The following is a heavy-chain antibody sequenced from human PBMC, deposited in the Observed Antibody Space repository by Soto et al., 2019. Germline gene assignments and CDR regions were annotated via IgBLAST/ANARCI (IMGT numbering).Heavy chain of an antibody. V-gene: IGHV1-2*06. Sequence: GASVKVSCKASGYIFTDYYMHWVRQAPGQELGWMGRINPNSGGTNYAQKFQGRVTMTRDTSISTAYTELSSLRSEDTATYYCARPDSGRAFDIWGQGTMVTVSS. J-gene: IGHJ3*02. D-gene: IGHD1-26*01. CDR2: INPNSGGT. CDR1: GYIFTDYY. CDR3: ARPDSGRAFDI.